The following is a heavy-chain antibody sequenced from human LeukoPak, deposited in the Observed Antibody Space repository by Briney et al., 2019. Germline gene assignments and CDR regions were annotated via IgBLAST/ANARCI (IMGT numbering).Heavy chain of an antibody. CDR1: GGSISSYY. Sequence: PSETLSLTCTVSGGSISSYYWSWIRQPPGKGLEWIGEINHRGSTNYNPSLKGRVIISVDTSKNQFSLRLTSVTAADTAVYYCARGTVVAAISWFDPWGQGTLVTVSS. V-gene: IGHV4-34*01. D-gene: IGHD2-15*01. CDR3: ARGTVVAAISWFDP. CDR2: INHRGST. J-gene: IGHJ5*02.